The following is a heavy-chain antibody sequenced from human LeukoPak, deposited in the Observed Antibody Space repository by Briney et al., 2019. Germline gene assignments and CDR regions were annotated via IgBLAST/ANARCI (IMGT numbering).Heavy chain of an antibody. V-gene: IGHV4-4*09. Sequence: SETLSLTCTVSGDSITSYYWSWVRQPPGQGMEWIGCVCTSGSTNYNPSLSSRVAISIDTSKNQCSLKLTSGTAADTAVYYCARHGMSGSYTYWGQGTLVSVSS. J-gene: IGHJ4*02. CDR2: VCTSGST. CDR1: GDSITSYY. D-gene: IGHD1-26*01. CDR3: ARHGMSGSYTY.